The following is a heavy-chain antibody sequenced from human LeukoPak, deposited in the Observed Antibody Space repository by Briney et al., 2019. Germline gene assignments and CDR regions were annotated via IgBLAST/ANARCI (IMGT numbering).Heavy chain of an antibody. CDR3: AGGERWLQLLGY. CDR1: GGTFSSYA. V-gene: IGHV1-69*13. CDR2: IIPIFGTA. J-gene: IGHJ4*02. Sequence: GASVKVSCKASGGTFSSYAISWVRQAPGQGLEWMGGIIPIFGTANYAQKFQGRVTITADESTSTAYMELSSLRAEDTAVYYCAGGERWLQLLGYWGQGTLVTVSS. D-gene: IGHD5-24*01.